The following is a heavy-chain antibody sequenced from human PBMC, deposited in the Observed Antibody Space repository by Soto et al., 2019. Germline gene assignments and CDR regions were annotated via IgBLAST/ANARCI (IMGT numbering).Heavy chain of an antibody. CDR3: ARASGYYFY. D-gene: IGHD3-22*01. CDR2: IYYSGST. V-gene: IGHV4-59*12. CDR1: GGSISSYY. J-gene: IGHJ4*02. Sequence: QVQLQESGPGLVKPSETLSLTCTVSGGSISSYYWSWIRQPPGKGLEWIGYIYYSGSTNYNPSLKSRVTISVDTSKNQFSLKLSSVTAADTAVYYCARASGYYFYWGQGTLVTVSS.